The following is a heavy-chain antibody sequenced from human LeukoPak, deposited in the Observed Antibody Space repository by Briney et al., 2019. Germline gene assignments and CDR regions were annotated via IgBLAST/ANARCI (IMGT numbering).Heavy chain of an antibody. J-gene: IGHJ4*02. Sequence: PGGSLRLSCAASGFTFSSYAMHWVRQAPGKGLEWVAVISYDGSNKYYADSVKGRFTISRDNSKNTLYLQMNSLRAEDTAVYYCASLYYYGSGPYYFDYWGQGTLVTVSS. CDR2: ISYDGSNK. CDR1: GFTFSSYA. D-gene: IGHD3-10*01. V-gene: IGHV3-30-3*01. CDR3: ASLYYYGSGPYYFDY.